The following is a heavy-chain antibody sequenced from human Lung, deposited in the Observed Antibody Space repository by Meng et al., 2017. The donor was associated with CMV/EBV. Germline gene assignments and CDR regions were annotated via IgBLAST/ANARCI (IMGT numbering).Heavy chain of an antibody. CDR1: GYTFTDYY. CDR3: ARDLKGTIVRTSGLYGMDV. D-gene: IGHD4-11*01. CDR2: FNPNSGGS. V-gene: IGHV1-2*02. Sequence: ASVKVSXKASGYTFTDYYILWVRQAPGQRLEWLGWFNPNSGGSNYAQKFQGRVTMTRDTSISTAYMEVSRLTSDDTAVYYCARDLKGTIVRTSGLYGMDVWGQGXTVIVSS. J-gene: IGHJ6*02.